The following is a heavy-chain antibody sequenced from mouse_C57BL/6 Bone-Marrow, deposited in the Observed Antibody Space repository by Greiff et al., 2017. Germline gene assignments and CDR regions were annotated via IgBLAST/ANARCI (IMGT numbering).Heavy chain of an antibody. CDR2: ISGGGGNT. J-gene: IGHJ3*01. D-gene: IGHD4-1*01. CDR3: ARLLANWGFAY. CDR1: GFTFSSYT. Sequence: EVKLMESGGGLVKPGGSLKLSCAASGFTFSSYTMSWVRQTPEKRLEWVATISGGGGNTYYPDSVKGRFTISRDNAKNTLYLQISSLRSEDTALYYCARLLANWGFAYWGEGTLVAVSA. V-gene: IGHV5-9*01.